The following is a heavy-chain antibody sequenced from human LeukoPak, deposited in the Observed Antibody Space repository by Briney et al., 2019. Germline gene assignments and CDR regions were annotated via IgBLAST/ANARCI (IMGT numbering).Heavy chain of an antibody. J-gene: IGHJ4*02. CDR1: GFTFSSYE. CDR2: ISISGSTI. D-gene: IGHD3-22*01. Sequence: GGSLRLSCAASGFTFSSYEMNWVRQAPGKGLEWVSYISISGSTIYYADTVKGRFTISRDNAQNSLYLQMNSLRAEDTAVYYCARGAFVYDSSGYWYVYWGQGTLVTVSS. CDR3: ARGAFVYDSSGYWYVY. V-gene: IGHV3-48*03.